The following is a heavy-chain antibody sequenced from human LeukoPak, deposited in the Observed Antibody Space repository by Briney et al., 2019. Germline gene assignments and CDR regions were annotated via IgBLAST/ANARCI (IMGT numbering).Heavy chain of an antibody. Sequence: LTGGSLRLSCAASGGFAFNSFVLSWVRQAPGKGLAWVSVISTSGDGTYYADSVKGRFTISRDNSKNTLYLQMNSLRAEDTAVYYCANTRGNTVPYNWFDSWGQGTLVTVSS. J-gene: IGHJ5*01. CDR1: GGFAFNSFV. V-gene: IGHV3-23*01. CDR3: ANTRGNTVPYNWFDS. D-gene: IGHD2-2*01. CDR2: ISTSGDGT.